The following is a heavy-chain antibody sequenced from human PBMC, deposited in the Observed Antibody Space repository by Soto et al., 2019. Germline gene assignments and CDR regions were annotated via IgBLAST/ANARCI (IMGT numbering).Heavy chain of an antibody. V-gene: IGHV3-7*01. J-gene: IGHJ4*02. CDR3: ASRNPLFCAGGSCYPNYFDY. D-gene: IGHD2-15*01. Sequence: VQLVESGGGLVQPGGSLRLSCAASGFTFSCYWMSWVRQAPGKGLEWVANIKQDGSEKYYVDSVKGRFTISRDNAKNSLYLQMNSLRAEDTAVYYCASRNPLFCAGGSCYPNYFDYWGQGTLVTVSS. CDR1: GFTFSCYW. CDR2: IKQDGSEK.